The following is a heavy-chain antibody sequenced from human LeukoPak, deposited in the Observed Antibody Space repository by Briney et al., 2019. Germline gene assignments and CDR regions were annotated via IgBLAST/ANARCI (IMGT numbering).Heavy chain of an antibody. V-gene: IGHV3-30*03. CDR3: ARDLYDSSGLFFDY. Sequence: PGGTLRLSCAASGFTFRNYGMSWVRQAPGKGLEWVAVISYDGSNKYYADSVKGRFTISRDNSKNTLYLQMNSLRAEDTAVYYCARDLYDSSGLFFDYWGQGTVVTVSS. D-gene: IGHD3-22*01. J-gene: IGHJ4*02. CDR1: GFTFRNYG. CDR2: ISYDGSNK.